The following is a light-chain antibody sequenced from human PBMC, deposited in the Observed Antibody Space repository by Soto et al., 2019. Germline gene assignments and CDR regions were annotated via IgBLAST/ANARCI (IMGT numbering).Light chain of an antibody. V-gene: IGKV1-9*01. CDR2: AAS. Sequence: DTQLTQSPPFLSASVGDRVTITCRARQGISNCLAWYQQKPGKAPKLLIYAASTLQSGVPSRFSGSGSGTEFTPTISSLQPEDFATYYCQQLNSYPYTFGQGTKLEIK. CDR3: QQLNSYPYT. J-gene: IGKJ2*01. CDR1: QGISNC.